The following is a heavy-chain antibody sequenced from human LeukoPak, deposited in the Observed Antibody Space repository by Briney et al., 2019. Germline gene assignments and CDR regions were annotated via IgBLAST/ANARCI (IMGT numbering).Heavy chain of an antibody. Sequence: GGSLRLSCAASGFSFDDYAMHWVRQAPGKGLEWVSGISWNSGSIGYADSVKGRFTISRDNAKNSLYLQMNSLRAEDTALYYCAKGFHGSGSYYQSDYWGQGTLVTVSS. CDR3: AKGFHGSGSYYQSDY. J-gene: IGHJ4*02. CDR2: ISWNSGSI. V-gene: IGHV3-9*01. D-gene: IGHD3-10*01. CDR1: GFSFDDYA.